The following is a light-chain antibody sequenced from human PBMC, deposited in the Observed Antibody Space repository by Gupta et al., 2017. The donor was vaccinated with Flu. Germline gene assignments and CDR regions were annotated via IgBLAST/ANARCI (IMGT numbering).Light chain of an antibody. V-gene: IGLV1-51*02. CDR3: GSWDSSLSAEI. J-gene: IGLJ2*01. CDR1: NSNIGSNY. Sequence: QSVLTQPPPVSPAPGQRVPISCSGSNSNIGSNYVSWYRHLPGTAPKLLIYENNKRPSGIPDRFSGSKAGTSATLGITGLQTGDEADYYCGSWDSSLSAEIFGGGTDLTVL. CDR2: ENN.